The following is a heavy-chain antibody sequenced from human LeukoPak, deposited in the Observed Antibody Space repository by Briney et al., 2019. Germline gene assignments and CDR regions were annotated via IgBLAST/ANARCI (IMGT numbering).Heavy chain of an antibody. CDR3: ARVGGIAAADKYYFDY. Sequence: SQTLSLTFTGSGGSISSGSYYWSWIRQPAGKGLEWIGRIYTSGSTNYNPSLKSRVTISVDTSKNQFSLKLSSVTAADTAVYYCARVGGIAAADKYYFDYWGQGTLVTVSS. CDR2: IYTSGST. V-gene: IGHV4-61*02. D-gene: IGHD6-13*01. CDR1: GGSISSGSYY. J-gene: IGHJ4*02.